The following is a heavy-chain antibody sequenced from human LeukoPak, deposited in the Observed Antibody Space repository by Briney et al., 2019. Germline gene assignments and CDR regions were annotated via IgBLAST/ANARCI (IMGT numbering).Heavy chain of an antibody. Sequence: PGGSLRLSCEASGFTFNNYVMTWVRQAPGKGLEWVSSISASAAVTYYADSVKGRFTVSRDNSNNRLYLRMSGLTAADTAVYYCAKDRSIGTYYTFDHWGQGTLVTVSS. CDR3: AKDRSIGTYYTFDH. J-gene: IGHJ4*02. V-gene: IGHV3-23*01. CDR2: ISASAAVT. D-gene: IGHD1-26*01. CDR1: GFTFNNYV.